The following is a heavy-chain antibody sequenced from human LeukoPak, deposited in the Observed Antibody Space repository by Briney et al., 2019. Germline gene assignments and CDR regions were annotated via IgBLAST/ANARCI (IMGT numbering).Heavy chain of an antibody. Sequence: PSETLSLTCTVSGGSISSGDYYWSWIRQPPGKGLEWIGYIYYSGSTYYNPSLKSRVTISVDTSKTQFSLKLSSVTAADTAVYYCASGYCSSTSCPDTLIDYWGQGTLVTVSS. CDR3: ASGYCSSTSCPDTLIDY. CDR1: GGSISSGDYY. J-gene: IGHJ4*02. V-gene: IGHV4-30-4*01. CDR2: IYYSGST. D-gene: IGHD2-2*03.